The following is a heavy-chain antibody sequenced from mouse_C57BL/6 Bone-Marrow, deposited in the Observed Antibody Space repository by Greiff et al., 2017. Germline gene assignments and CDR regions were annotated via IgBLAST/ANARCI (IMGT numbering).Heavy chain of an antibody. Sequence: QVQLQQPGAELVKPGASVKLSCKASGYTFTSYWMQWVKQRPGQGLEWIGEIDPSDSYTNYNQKFKGKATLTVDTSSSTAYMQLSSLTSEDSAVYYCAREGPMVTTFCFDYWGQGTTLTVSS. J-gene: IGHJ2*01. CDR1: GYTFTSYW. D-gene: IGHD2-2*01. CDR2: IDPSDSYT. CDR3: AREGPMVTTFCFDY. V-gene: IGHV1-50*01.